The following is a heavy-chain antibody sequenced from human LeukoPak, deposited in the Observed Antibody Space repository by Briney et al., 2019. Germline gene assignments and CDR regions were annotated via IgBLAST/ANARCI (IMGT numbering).Heavy chain of an antibody. D-gene: IGHD2-2*01. V-gene: IGHV3-30*18. J-gene: IGHJ5*02. CDR3: AKVVLPSAMINYFDP. CDR1: GFTFSSHG. CDR2: ISKDASKE. Sequence: PGGSLRLSCAASGFTFSSHGIHWVRQAPGKGLEWVAVISKDASKESYGDSVKGRFTISRDNYKNTVYLQMNSLRVEDTAIYYSAKVVLPSAMINYFDPWGQGTLVTVSS.